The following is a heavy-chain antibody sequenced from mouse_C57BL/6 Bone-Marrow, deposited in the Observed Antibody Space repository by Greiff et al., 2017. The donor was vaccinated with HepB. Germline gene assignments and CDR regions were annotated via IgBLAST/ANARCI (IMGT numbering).Heavy chain of an antibody. CDR2: ISDGGSYT. D-gene: IGHD1-1*01. CDR3: ARDDYYGSRYFDY. V-gene: IGHV5-4*01. J-gene: IGHJ2*01. CDR1: GFTFSSYA. Sequence: DVMLVESGGGLVKPGGSLKLSCAASGFTFSSYAMSWVRQTPEKRLEWVATISDGGSYTYYPDNVKGRFTISRDNAKNNLYLQMSHLKSEDTAMYYCARDDYYGSRYFDYWGQGTTLTVSS.